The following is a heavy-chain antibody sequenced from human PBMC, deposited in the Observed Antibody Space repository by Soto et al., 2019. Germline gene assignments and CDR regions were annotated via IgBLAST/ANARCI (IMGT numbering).Heavy chain of an antibody. CDR3: ARGGMSHWDYFFYMDV. J-gene: IGHJ6*03. V-gene: IGHV4-34*01. CDR2: INHLGSI. Sequence: SETLSLRCVVSGGSLSDYFWSWIRQPPGMALEWIGEINHLGSINYNPSLKSRVTMSVDTSKNQFSLTLNSVTAADTATYYCARGGMSHWDYFFYMDVWDSGTTVTVCS. D-gene: IGHD3-16*01. CDR1: GGSLSDYF.